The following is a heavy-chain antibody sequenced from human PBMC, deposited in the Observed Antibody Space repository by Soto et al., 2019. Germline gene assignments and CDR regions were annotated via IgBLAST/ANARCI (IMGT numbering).Heavy chain of an antibody. CDR2: IIPVFGAA. D-gene: IGHD6-13*01. CDR1: GGTFSSYA. Sequence: QVQVVQSGAEVKKPGSSVKVSCKASGGTFSSYAISWVRHAPGQGLEWMGGIIPVFGAATYAQKFQGRVTITADESASTAYMELSSLRSEDTAVYYCARDIQYSSSWFFDYWGQGTLATVSS. J-gene: IGHJ4*02. CDR3: ARDIQYSSSWFFDY. V-gene: IGHV1-69*12.